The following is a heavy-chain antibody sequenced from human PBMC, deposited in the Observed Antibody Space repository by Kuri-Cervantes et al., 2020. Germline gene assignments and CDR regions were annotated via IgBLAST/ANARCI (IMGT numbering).Heavy chain of an antibody. CDR2: VYPRDSDT. J-gene: IGHJ4*02. CDR3: ARSTVTTPGFDY. V-gene: IGHV5-51*01. D-gene: IGHD4-17*01. CDR1: GYTFSTYW. Sequence: GGSLRLSCKGSGYTFSTYWIGWVRQMPGKGLEWMGSVYPRDSDTRYSPSFQGQVTISADKSISTAYLQWSSLRASDTAMYYCARSTVTTPGFDYWGQGTLVTVSS.